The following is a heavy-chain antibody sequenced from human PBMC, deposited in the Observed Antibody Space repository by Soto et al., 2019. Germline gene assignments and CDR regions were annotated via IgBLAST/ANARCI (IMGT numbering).Heavy chain of an antibody. Sequence: SVKVSCKASGGTFSSYAISWVRQAPGQGLEWMGGIIPIFGTANYAQKFQGRVTITADESTSTAYMELSSLRSEDTAVYYCASDTGDSSSWYVPRFDPWGQGTLVTVSS. J-gene: IGHJ5*02. CDR2: IIPIFGTA. V-gene: IGHV1-69*13. CDR3: ASDTGDSSSWYVPRFDP. CDR1: GGTFSSYA. D-gene: IGHD6-13*01.